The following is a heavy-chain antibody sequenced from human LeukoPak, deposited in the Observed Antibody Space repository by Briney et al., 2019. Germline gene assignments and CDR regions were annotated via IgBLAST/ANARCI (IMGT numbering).Heavy chain of an antibody. CDR2: ISAYNGNT. J-gene: IGHJ6*03. CDR1: GYTFTSYG. D-gene: IGHD3-3*01. CDR3: ARDSGGIRFLEWLPNYYYYYMDV. V-gene: IGHV1-18*01. Sequence: ASVKVSCKASGYTFTSYGISWVRQAPGQGLEWMGWISAYNGNTNYAQKLQGRVTMTTDTSTSTAYMELRSLRPDDTAVYYCARDSGGIRFLEWLPNYYYYYMDVWGKGTTVTVSS.